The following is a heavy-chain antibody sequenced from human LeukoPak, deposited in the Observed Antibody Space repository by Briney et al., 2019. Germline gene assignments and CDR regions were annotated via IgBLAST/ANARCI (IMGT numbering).Heavy chain of an antibody. V-gene: IGHV3-66*01. Sequence: PGGSLRLSCAASGVTVSSSYMSCVRRAPGNGLESVSVIYSDGTTYYADSVKGRFTISRDNSKNTLYLQMNILRAEATAVYYCARDLITVTGGGWGQGTLVTVSS. J-gene: IGHJ4*02. CDR1: GVTVSSSY. CDR2: IYSDGTT. D-gene: IGHD4-17*01. CDR3: ARDLITVTGGG.